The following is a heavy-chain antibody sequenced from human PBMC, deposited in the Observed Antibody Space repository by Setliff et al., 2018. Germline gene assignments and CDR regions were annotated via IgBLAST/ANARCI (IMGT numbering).Heavy chain of an antibody. CDR3: ATNAGRSSSWYPRRPGEGHAFDI. CDR2: FDPEDGET. Sequence: ASVKVSCKVSGYTLTELSRHWVRQAPGKGLEWTGGFDPEDGETIYAQKFQGRVTMTEDTSTDTAYMELSSLRSEDTAVYYCATNAGRSSSWYPRRPGEGHAFDIWGQGTMVTVSS. CDR1: GYTLTELS. J-gene: IGHJ3*02. V-gene: IGHV1-24*01. D-gene: IGHD6-13*01.